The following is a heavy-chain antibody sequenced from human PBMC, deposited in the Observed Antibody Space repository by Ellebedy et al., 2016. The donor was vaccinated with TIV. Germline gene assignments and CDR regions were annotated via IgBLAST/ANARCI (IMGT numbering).Heavy chain of an antibody. CDR1: GFTVSSSF. V-gene: IGHV3-66*01. CDR3: ARDPRGGGDYGDNWFDP. D-gene: IGHD4-17*01. CDR2: IYTDGGT. Sequence: PGGSLRLSCAASGFTVSSSFMSWVRQAPGKGLEWVSVIYTDGGTNYTDSVLGRFDTSRDSSKNTLYLQMNSLRADDTAVYYCARDPRGGGDYGDNWFDPWGQGTLVTVSS. J-gene: IGHJ5*02.